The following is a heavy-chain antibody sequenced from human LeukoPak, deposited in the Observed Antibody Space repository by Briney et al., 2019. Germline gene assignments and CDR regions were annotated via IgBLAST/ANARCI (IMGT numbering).Heavy chain of an antibody. CDR3: AKERGESSGWYGAFDI. CDR1: GYTFTDYY. J-gene: IGHJ3*02. V-gene: IGHV1-2*02. Sequence: RASVKVSCKASGYTFTDYYMHWVRQAPGQGPEWMGWINPNSGGTNYAQKFQGRVTMTRDTSISTAYMELSRLRSDDTAVYYCAKERGESSGWYGAFDIWGQGTMVTVSS. CDR2: INPNSGGT. D-gene: IGHD6-19*01.